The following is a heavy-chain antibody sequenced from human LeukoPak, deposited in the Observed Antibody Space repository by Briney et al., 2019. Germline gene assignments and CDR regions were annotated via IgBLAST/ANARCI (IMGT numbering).Heavy chain of an antibody. J-gene: IGHJ4*02. CDR1: GGSISSSSYY. V-gene: IGHV4-39*01. CDR2: IYYSGST. Sequence: SETLSLTCTVSGGSISSSSYYWGWIRQPPGKGLEWIGSIYYSGSTYYNPSLKSRVTISVDTSKNPFSLKLSSVTAADTAVYYCAGAYSSSWYGRGFDYWGQGTLVTVSS. CDR3: AGAYSSSWYGRGFDY. D-gene: IGHD6-13*01.